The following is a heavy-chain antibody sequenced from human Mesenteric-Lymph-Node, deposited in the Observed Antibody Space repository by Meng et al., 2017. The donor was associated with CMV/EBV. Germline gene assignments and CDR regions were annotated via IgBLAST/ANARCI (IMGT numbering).Heavy chain of an antibody. CDR1: GGSFSGYY. V-gene: IGHV4-34*01. CDR3: ARAGSLEWLDY. Sequence: GSLRLSCAVYGGSFSGYYWSWIRQPPGKGLEWIGSIYHSGSTYYNPSLKSRVTISVDTSKNQFSLKLSSVTAADTAVYYCARAGSLEWLDYWGQGTLVTVSS. CDR2: IYHSGST. D-gene: IGHD3-3*01. J-gene: IGHJ4*02.